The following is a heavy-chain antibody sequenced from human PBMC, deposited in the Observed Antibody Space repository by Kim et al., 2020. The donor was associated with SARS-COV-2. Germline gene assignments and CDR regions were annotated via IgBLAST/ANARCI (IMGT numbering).Heavy chain of an antibody. V-gene: IGHV3-23*01. D-gene: IGHD6-13*01. CDR3: AIKGIAAAGTLDY. J-gene: IGHJ4*02. Sequence: YAASVNGRFTISRDNSKNTLYLQMNSLRAEDTAVYYCAIKGIAAAGTLDYWGQGTLVTVSS.